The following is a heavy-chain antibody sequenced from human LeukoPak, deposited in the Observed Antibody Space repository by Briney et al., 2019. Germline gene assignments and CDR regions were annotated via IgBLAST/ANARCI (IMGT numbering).Heavy chain of an antibody. J-gene: IGHJ4*02. D-gene: IGHD5-18*01. CDR3: ARLDTAMVRDYYFDY. V-gene: IGHV1-18*01. Sequence: ASVKVSCKASGYTFTSYGISWVRQAPGQGLEWMGWISAYNGNTNYAQKLQGRVTMTTDTSTSTAYMELRSLRSDDTAVYYCARLDTAMVRDYYFDYWGQGTLVTVSS. CDR1: GYTFTSYG. CDR2: ISAYNGNT.